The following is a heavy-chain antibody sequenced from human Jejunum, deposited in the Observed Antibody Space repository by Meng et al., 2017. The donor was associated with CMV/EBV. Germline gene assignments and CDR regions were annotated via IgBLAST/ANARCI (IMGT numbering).Heavy chain of an antibody. CDR3: AYRRGGGSGWNWFGP. CDR1: GLQLKTDGVG. Sequence: QITFQEYGSTLVKPPHPLTLPCSFSGLQLKTDGVGVGWIRRPPGKALEWLALIYWDDDKHYNPSLETRLAIIKDTSKNQVVLIMTDMDPVDTATYYCAYRRGGGSGWNWFGPWGQGTLVTVSS. V-gene: IGHV2-5*02. CDR2: IYWDDDK. J-gene: IGHJ5*02. D-gene: IGHD6-19*01.